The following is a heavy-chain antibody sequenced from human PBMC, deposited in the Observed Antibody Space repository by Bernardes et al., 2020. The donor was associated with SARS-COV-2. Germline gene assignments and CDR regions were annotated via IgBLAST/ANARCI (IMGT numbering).Heavy chain of an antibody. CDR2: ISSSSSTI. Sequence: GGTLRLSCAASGFTFSSYSMNWVRQAPGPGLELVSYISSSSSTIYYADSVKGRFTISRDNAKNSLYLQMNSLRAEDTAVYYCARDGGNFDYWGQGTLVTVSS. CDR3: ARDGGNFDY. J-gene: IGHJ4*02. CDR1: GFTFSSYS. V-gene: IGHV3-48*01.